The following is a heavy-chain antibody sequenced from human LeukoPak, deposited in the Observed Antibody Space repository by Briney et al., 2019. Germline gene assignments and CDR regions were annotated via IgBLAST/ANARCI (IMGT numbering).Heavy chain of an antibody. CDR3: AKLNLRGYYMDV. Sequence: GGSLRLSCAASGFTFSSYAMSWVRQAPGKGLGWVSAISGSGGSTYYADSVKGRFTISRDNSKNTLYLQMNSLRAEDTAVYYCAKLNLRGYYMDVWGKGTTVTVSS. V-gene: IGHV3-23*01. CDR2: ISGSGGST. J-gene: IGHJ6*03. CDR1: GFTFSSYA.